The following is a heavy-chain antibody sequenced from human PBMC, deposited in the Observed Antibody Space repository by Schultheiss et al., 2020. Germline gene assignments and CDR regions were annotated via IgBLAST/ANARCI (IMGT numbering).Heavy chain of an antibody. V-gene: IGHV4-34*01. CDR2: NNYNGST. CDR1: GGSFSCYY. CDR3: ARGREGSDYHPEDR. Sequence: SETLSLTFSVYGGSFSCYYWSWIRQPPGKGLEWIGVNNYNGSTNYNPSLKSRVTISVDTSKNQSSLKLTSVTDADTAVDYCARGREGSDYHPEDRWGQGALVTVSS. J-gene: IGHJ5*02. D-gene: IGHD2-21*02.